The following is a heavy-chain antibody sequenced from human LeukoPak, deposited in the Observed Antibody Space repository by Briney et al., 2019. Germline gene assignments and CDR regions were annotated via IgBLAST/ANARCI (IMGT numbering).Heavy chain of an antibody. Sequence: GGSLRLSCAASGFTVSSNYMSWVRQAPGKGLEWVSVTYSGGSTYYADSVKGRFTISRDNSKNTLYLQMNSLRAEDTAVYYCARDRITMTGDAFDIWGQGTMVTVSS. J-gene: IGHJ3*02. CDR2: TYSGGST. CDR1: GFTVSSNY. V-gene: IGHV3-53*01. D-gene: IGHD3-22*01. CDR3: ARDRITMTGDAFDI.